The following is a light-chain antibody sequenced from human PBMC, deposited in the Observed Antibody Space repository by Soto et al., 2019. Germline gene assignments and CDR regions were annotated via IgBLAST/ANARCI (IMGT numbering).Light chain of an antibody. CDR3: QQYGSSPPIT. J-gene: IGKJ3*01. CDR2: DTS. Sequence: EIVLTQSPGTLSLSPGERATLSCRASQSVSSSYLAWYQQKPGQAPRLLIYDTSSRATGIPDRFSGSGSGTDLTLTISRLEPEDFAVYYCQQYGSSPPITFGTGTKVDIK. V-gene: IGKV3-20*01. CDR1: QSVSSSY.